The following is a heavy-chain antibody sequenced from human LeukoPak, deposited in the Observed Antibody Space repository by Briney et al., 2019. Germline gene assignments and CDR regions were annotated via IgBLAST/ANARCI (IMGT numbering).Heavy chain of an antibody. CDR1: GHSISSEGDS. Sequence: TLSLICAVYGHSISSEGDSWGWVRRPGGKGLEWIGYIYHGGSSYYNPSLKRRVTISVVRCKNHFSLKLSSVTAADTAVYYCARGRDGYPTPFDYWGQGTLVTVPS. D-gene: IGHD5-24*01. CDR2: IYHGGSS. CDR3: ARGRDGYPTPFDY. V-gene: IGHV4-30-2*01. J-gene: IGHJ4*02.